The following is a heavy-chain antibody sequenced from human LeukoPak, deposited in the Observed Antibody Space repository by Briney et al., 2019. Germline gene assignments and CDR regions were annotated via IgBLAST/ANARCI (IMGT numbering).Heavy chain of an antibody. CDR3: ARDRAVYSDNVFHYYGVDV. CDR2: IYYRGST. D-gene: IGHD4-11*01. J-gene: IGHJ6*02. Sequence: SETLSLTCTVSGGSISTYHWSWIRQPPGKGLEWIGHIYYRGSTRYNPSLKSRVSISVDTSKNQFSLKLASVTAADTAVYYCARDRAVYSDNVFHYYGVDVWGQGTTVTVSS. CDR1: GGSISTYH. V-gene: IGHV4-59*01.